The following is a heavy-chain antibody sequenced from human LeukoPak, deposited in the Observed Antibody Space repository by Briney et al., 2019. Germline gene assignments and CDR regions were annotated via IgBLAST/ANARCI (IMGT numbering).Heavy chain of an antibody. CDR1: GFTFASYG. D-gene: IGHD2-2*01. CDR3: ARDGCSSTSCLIYPFDY. Sequence: GSLRLSCATSGFTFASYGMMWVRQAPGKGLEWVSTISSVGFSYIYYRDSVKGRFTISRDNAKNSLYLQMNSLRAEDTAVYYCARDGCSSTSCLIYPFDYWGQGTLVTVSS. J-gene: IGHJ4*02. CDR2: ISSVGFSYI. V-gene: IGHV3-21*01.